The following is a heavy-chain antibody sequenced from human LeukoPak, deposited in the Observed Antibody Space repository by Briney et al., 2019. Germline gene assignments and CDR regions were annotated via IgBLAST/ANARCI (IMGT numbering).Heavy chain of an antibody. J-gene: IGHJ3*01. Sequence: GGSLRLSCAASGFTFSTYAMSWVRQAPGKGLEWVSAITGTGGHTYYAASGAGRFTVSRDNSKNTLYLQMSSLRAEDTAMYYCAKVRDTRDWYKDAFDVWGQGTRVTVSS. CDR1: GFTFSTYA. V-gene: IGHV3-23*01. CDR2: ITGTGGHT. D-gene: IGHD6-19*01. CDR3: AKVRDTRDWYKDAFDV.